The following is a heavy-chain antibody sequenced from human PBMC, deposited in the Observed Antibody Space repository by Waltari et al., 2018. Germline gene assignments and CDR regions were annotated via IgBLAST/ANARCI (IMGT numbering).Heavy chain of an antibody. V-gene: IGHV3-33*05. Sequence: QVHVVESGGGVVQPGGSLRLSCAASGFTLGNYGMHWVRQAPGKGLEGVAVIQDDGSIKNYADSVKDRFTISRENSKNTLYLEMKSLRAEDTAVYYCAREYSRICFHALDGWGQGTAVTVSS. CDR1: GFTLGNYG. CDR2: IQDDGSIK. D-gene: IGHD6-13*01. J-gene: IGHJ6*02. CDR3: AREYSRICFHALDG.